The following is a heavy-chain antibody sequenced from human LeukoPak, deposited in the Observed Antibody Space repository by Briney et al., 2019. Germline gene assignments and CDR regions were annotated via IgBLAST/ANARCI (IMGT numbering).Heavy chain of an antibody. J-gene: IGHJ4*02. CDR2: IYYSGST. V-gene: IGHV4-59*08. Sequence: KPSETLSLTCTVSGGSISSYYWSWIRQPPGKGLEWIGYIYYSGSTNYNPSLKSRVTISVDTSKNQFSLKLSSVTAAATAVYYCARLWDYYDSSGYYSYYFDYWGQGTLVTVSS. CDR1: GGSISSYY. D-gene: IGHD3-22*01. CDR3: ARLWDYYDSSGYYSYYFDY.